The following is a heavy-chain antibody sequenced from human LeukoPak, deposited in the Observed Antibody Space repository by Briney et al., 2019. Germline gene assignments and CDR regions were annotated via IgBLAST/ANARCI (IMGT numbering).Heavy chain of an antibody. CDR3: ARAAPPKY. Sequence: SETLSLTCAVYGGSFSGYYWSWIRQPPGKGLEWIGEINHSGSTNYNPSLKSRVTISVDTSKNQFPLKLSSVTAADTAVYYCARAAPPKYWGQGTLVTVSS. CDR1: GGSFSGYY. V-gene: IGHV4-34*01. J-gene: IGHJ4*02. CDR2: INHSGST.